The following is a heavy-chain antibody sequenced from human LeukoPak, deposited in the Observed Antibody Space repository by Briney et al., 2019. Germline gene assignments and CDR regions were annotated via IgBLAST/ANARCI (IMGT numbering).Heavy chain of an antibody. CDR1: GFTFSDYY. J-gene: IGHJ4*02. Sequence: GGSLRLSCAASGFTFSDYYMSWIRQAPGKGLEWVAYISSGSITIPYADSVRGRFTISRDNAKRSVYLQMNSLGAEDTAIYYCARLKAGFWGQGTLVTVSS. CDR2: ISSGSITI. V-gene: IGHV3-11*01. CDR3: ARLKAGF.